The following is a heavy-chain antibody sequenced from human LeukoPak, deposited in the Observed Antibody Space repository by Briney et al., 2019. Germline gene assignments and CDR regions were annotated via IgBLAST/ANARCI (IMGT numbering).Heavy chain of an antibody. CDR2: IYTSGST. CDR3: AREAGDSGSPGDY. CDR1: GGSISSGSYY. J-gene: IGHJ4*02. D-gene: IGHD1-26*01. Sequence: SQTLSLTCTVSGGSISSGSYYWTWLRQPAGKGLEWFGRIYTSGSTNYNPSLKSRVTISVDTSKNQFSLKLSSVTAADTAVYYCAREAGDSGSPGDYWGQGTLVTVSS. V-gene: IGHV4-61*02.